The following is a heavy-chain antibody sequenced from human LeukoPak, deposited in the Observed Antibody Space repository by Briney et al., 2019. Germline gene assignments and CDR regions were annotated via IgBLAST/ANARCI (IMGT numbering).Heavy chain of an antibody. CDR1: GFTFSSYA. D-gene: IGHD3-10*01. J-gene: IGHJ4*02. V-gene: IGHV3-30*02. CDR2: IAHHGSNK. CDR3: ATGLGQYFDY. Sequence: GGSLRLSCAASGFTFSSYAIHWVRQGPGKGLEWVAYIAHHGSNKYYADSVKGRFTISRDNAKNTVYLQMNSLRAEDTAVYYCATGLGQYFDYWGQGTLVTVSS.